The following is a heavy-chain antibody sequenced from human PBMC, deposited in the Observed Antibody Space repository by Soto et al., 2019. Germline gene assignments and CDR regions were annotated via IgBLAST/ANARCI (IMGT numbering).Heavy chain of an antibody. CDR2: VYYSGST. J-gene: IGHJ4*02. Sequence: PSETLSLTCTVSGGSLRGYSWSWIRQSPGKGLEWIGYVYYSGSTYYNPSLKSRVTISVDTSKNQFSLKLSSVTAADTAVYYCASGLVTTLHYWGQGTLVTVSS. CDR3: ASGLVTTLHY. CDR1: GGSLRGYS. V-gene: IGHV4-59*12. D-gene: IGHD4-17*01.